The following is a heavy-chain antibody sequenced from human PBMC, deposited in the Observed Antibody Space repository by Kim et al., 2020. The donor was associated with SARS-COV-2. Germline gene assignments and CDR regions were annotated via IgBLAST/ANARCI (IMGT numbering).Heavy chain of an antibody. Sequence: ASVKVSCKASGYTFTSYAMNWVRQAPGQGLEWMGWINTKTGNPTYAQGFTGRFVFSLDTSVSTAYLQISRRKAEDTAVYFCARAGDGCSSISCSRGDYWGQGTLVTVSS. CDR1: GYTFTSYA. V-gene: IGHV7-4-1*02. J-gene: IGHJ4*02. CDR3: ARAGDGCSSISCSRGDY. D-gene: IGHD2-2*01. CDR2: INTKTGNP.